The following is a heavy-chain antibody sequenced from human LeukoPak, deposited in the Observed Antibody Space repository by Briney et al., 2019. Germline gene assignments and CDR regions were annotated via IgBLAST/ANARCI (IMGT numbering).Heavy chain of an antibody. CDR2: IYYSGST. D-gene: IGHD2-8*01. V-gene: IGHV4-59*01. CDR3: ARDTGTRGFDY. J-gene: IGHJ4*02. CDR1: GGSISSYY. Sequence: ASETLSLTCTVSGGSISSYYWSWIRQPPGKGLEWIGNIYYSGSTNYNPSLKSRVTTLVDTAKSRFSLKLSSVTAADTAVYYCARDTGTRGFDYWGQGTLVTVSS.